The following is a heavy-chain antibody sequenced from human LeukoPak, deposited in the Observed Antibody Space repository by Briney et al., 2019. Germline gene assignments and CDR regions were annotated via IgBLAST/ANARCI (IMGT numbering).Heavy chain of an antibody. J-gene: IGHJ5*02. CDR2: IYYSGST. CDR3: ARHRASIAAAGKGNWFDP. D-gene: IGHD6-13*01. CDR1: GGSISSSSYY. Sequence: TPSETLSLTCTVSGGSISSSSYYWGWIHQPPGKGLEWIGSIYYSGSTYYNPSLKSRVTISVDTSKNQFSLKLSSVTAADTAVYYCARHRASIAAAGKGNWFDPWGQGTLITVSS. V-gene: IGHV4-39*01.